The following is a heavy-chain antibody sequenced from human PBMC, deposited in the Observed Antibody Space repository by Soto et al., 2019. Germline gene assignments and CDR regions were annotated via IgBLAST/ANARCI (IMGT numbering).Heavy chain of an antibody. Sequence: PGGSLRLSCAASGFTFSSYAMSWVRQAPGKGLEWVSAISGSGGSTYYADSVKGRFTISRDNSKNTLYLQMNSLRAEDTAVYYCAKDPPPVGGVIIGGSYYGMEVWGQGTTVTVSS. J-gene: IGHJ6*02. V-gene: IGHV3-23*01. CDR1: GFTFSSYA. D-gene: IGHD3-10*01. CDR2: ISGSGGST. CDR3: AKDPPPVGGVIIGGSYYGMEV.